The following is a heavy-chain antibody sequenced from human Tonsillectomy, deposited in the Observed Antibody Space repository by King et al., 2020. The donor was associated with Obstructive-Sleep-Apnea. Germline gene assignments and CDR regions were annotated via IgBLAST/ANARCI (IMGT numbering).Heavy chain of an antibody. J-gene: IGHJ5*02. CDR2: INHSGRT. Sequence: VQLQQWGTGLLKPSETLSLTCAVYGGSFSDYYWSWIRQPPGKGLEWIGEINHSGRTNYNPSLKSRVTISVDTSKNPFSLKLSSVTAADTAVYYCASGVVVVVAATRGWSFDPWGQGTLVTVSS. V-gene: IGHV4-34*01. CDR3: ASGVVVVVAATRGWSFDP. CDR1: GGSFSDYY. D-gene: IGHD2-15*01.